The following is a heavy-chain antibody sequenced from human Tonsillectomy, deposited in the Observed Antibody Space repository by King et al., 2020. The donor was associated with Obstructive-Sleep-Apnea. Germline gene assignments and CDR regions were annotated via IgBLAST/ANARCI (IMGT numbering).Heavy chain of an antibody. V-gene: IGHV3-7*01. J-gene: IGHJ1*01. CDR1: RFTFSNYW. D-gene: IGHD3-22*01. CDR3: ARDRDTCGSRPEYLQH. CDR2: IKQDGSET. Sequence: VQLVESGGGLVQPGGSLRLSCAASRFTFSNYWMIWVRQAPGKGLEWVASIKQDGSETSYVDSVKGRFTVSRDNANDSLYLQMNRLRVEDTAVYYCARDRDTCGSRPEYLQHWGQGTLVTVSS.